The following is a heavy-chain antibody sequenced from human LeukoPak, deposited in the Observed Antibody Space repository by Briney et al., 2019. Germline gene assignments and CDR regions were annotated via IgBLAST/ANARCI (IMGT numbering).Heavy chain of an antibody. D-gene: IGHD1-26*01. CDR2: IYYSGST. CDR3: ARDGYSAIDY. V-gene: IGHV4-59*01. CDR1: GGSISSYY. J-gene: IGHJ4*02. Sequence: SETLSLTCTVSGGSISSYYWSWLRQPPGKGLEWIGYIYYSGSTNYNPSLKSRVTISVDTSKKQFSLKLTSVTAADTAVYYCARDGYSAIDYWGLGTLVTVSS.